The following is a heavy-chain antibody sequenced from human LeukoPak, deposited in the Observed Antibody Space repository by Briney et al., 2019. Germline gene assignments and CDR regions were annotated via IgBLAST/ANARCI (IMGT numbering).Heavy chain of an antibody. J-gene: IGHJ4*02. V-gene: IGHV3-33*06. CDR1: GFTFSSYG. CDR2: IWYEGSNK. Sequence: GGSLRLSCAASGFTFSSYGMHWGRQAPGKGLEWVAVIWYEGSNKYYADSVDGRFTSSRDNSKNTLYLQMNSLRADDTAVYYCANLEGDYWGQGTLVTVSS. CDR3: ANLEGDY.